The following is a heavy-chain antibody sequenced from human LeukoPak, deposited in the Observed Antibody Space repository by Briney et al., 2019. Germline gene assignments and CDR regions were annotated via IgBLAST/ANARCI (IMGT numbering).Heavy chain of an antibody. CDR3: ARAGYDILTGYYKGAFDI. D-gene: IGHD3-9*01. CDR2: INHSGST. Sequence: PSETLSLTCAVYGGSFSGYYWSWIRQPPGKGLEWIGEINHSGSTNYNPSLRSRVTMSVDKSKNQFSLKLSSVTAADTAVYYCARAGYDILTGYYKGAFDIWGQGTMVTVSS. CDR1: GGSFSGYY. J-gene: IGHJ3*02. V-gene: IGHV4-34*01.